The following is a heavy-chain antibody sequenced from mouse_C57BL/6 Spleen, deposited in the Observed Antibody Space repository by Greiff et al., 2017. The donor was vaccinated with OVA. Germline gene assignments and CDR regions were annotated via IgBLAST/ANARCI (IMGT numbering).Heavy chain of an antibody. CDR3: ARWDDYDFLFFAY. Sequence: VQLQQPGAELVKPGASVKLSCKASGYTFTSYWMHWVKQRPGRGLEWIGRIDPTSGGTKYNEKFKSKATLTVDKPSSTAYMQLSSLTSEDSAVYYCARWDDYDFLFFAYWGQGTLVTVSA. CDR1: GYTFTSYW. CDR2: IDPTSGGT. V-gene: IGHV1-72*01. D-gene: IGHD2-4*01. J-gene: IGHJ3*01.